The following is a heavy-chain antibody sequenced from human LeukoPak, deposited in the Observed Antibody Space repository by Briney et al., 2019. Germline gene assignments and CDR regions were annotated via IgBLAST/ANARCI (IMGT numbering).Heavy chain of an antibody. J-gene: IGHJ5*02. D-gene: IGHD6-19*01. CDR3: ARRSTVAGRGRFDP. CDR2: VHYSGST. CDR1: GGSIRSSSYY. Sequence: SETLSLTYTVSGGSIRSSSYYWGWIRQPPGKGLEWIGSVHYSGSTYDNPSLKSRVTISVDTSKNQFSLKLISVTAADTAVYYCARRSTVAGRGRFDPWGQGTLVTVSS. V-gene: IGHV4-39*01.